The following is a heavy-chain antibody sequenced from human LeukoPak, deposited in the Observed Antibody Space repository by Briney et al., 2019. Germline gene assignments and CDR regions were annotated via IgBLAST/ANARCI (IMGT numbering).Heavy chain of an antibody. CDR1: GYTFTGYY. CDR2: INPNSGGT. CDR3: ARGIYYYDSSGYYY. V-gene: IGHV1-2*06. Sequence: ASVKVSCKASGYTFTGYYMHWVRQAPGQGLEWKGRINPNSGGTNYAQKFQGRVTMTRDTSISTAYMELSRLRSDDTAVYYCARGIYYYDSSGYYYWGQGTLVTVSS. J-gene: IGHJ4*02. D-gene: IGHD3-22*01.